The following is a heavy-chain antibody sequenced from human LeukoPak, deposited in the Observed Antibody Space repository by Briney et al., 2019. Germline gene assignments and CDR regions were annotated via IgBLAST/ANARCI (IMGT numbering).Heavy chain of an antibody. Sequence: SETLSLTCTVSGGSISSYYWSWIRQPPGKGLEWIGYSYYGGSTTCNPSLKSHVTISLDTSKNQFSLRLTSATAADTAVYYCARNGGAYSYEAWGQGTLVTVSS. D-gene: IGHD5-18*01. V-gene: IGHV4-59*08. CDR3: ARNGGAYSYEA. J-gene: IGHJ4*02. CDR1: GGSISSYY. CDR2: SYYGGST.